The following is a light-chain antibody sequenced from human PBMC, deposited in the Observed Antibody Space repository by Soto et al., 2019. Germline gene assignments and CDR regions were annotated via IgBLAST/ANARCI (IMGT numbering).Light chain of an antibody. CDR3: QQYNNWPPFT. CDR1: QTISSN. Sequence: DIVMTQSPATLSVSPGERATLSCRASQTISSNLAWYQQKPGQTPRLLIYGASTRAAGIPARFSGSRSGTDFTLTITSLQSEDFAVYYCQQYNNWPPFTFGPGTKVDIK. CDR2: GAS. J-gene: IGKJ3*01. V-gene: IGKV3-15*01.